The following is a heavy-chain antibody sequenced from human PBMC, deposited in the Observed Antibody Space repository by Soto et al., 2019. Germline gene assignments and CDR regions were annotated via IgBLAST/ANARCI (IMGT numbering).Heavy chain of an antibody. D-gene: IGHD3-22*01. Sequence: SLRLSCAASGFTFSSYAMSWVRQAPGKGLEWVSAISGSGGSTYYADSVKGRFTISRDNSKNTLYLQMNSLRAEDTAVYYCAKGVDYYDSSGYDYWGQGTLVTVSS. J-gene: IGHJ4*02. CDR2: ISGSGGST. V-gene: IGHV3-23*01. CDR1: GFTFSSYA. CDR3: AKGVDYYDSSGYDY.